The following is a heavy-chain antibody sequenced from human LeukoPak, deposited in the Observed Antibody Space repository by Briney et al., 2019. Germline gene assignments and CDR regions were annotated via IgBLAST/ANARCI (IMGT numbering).Heavy chain of an antibody. Sequence: SETLSLTCTVSGGSISSSSYYWGWIRQPPGKGLEWIGSIYYSGSTYYKPSLKSRVTTSVDTSKNQFSLKLSSVTAADTAVYYCARQLTISSSDFDYWGQGTLVTVSS. V-gene: IGHV4-39*01. J-gene: IGHJ4*02. CDR3: ARQLTISSSDFDY. CDR1: GGSISSSSYY. CDR2: IYYSGST. D-gene: IGHD3-9*01.